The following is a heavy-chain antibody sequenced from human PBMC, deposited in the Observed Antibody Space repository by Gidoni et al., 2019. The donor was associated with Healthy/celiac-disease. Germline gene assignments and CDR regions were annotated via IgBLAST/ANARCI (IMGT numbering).Heavy chain of an antibody. CDR2: IYWDDDK. CDR3: AHFDYGDYYFDY. D-gene: IGHD4-17*01. CDR1: GVSLSTSGVG. V-gene: IGHV2-5*02. J-gene: IGHJ4*02. Sequence: QITLKESGPTLVKPTQTLTLTCPFSGVSLSTSGVGVGWIRQSPGKALQWLALIYWDDDKRYSPSLKSRLTITKDTSKNQVVLTMTNMDPVDTATYYCAHFDYGDYYFDYWGQGTLVTVSS.